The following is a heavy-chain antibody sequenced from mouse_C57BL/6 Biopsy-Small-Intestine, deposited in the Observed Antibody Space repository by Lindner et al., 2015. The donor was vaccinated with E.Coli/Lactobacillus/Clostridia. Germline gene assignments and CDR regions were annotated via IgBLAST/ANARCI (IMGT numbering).Heavy chain of an antibody. CDR1: GYAFSSSW. J-gene: IGHJ4*01. D-gene: IGHD2-4*01. CDR3: AYYDHVFYAMDY. CDR2: IYPGDGDT. Sequence: LQESGPELVKPGASVKISCKASGYAFSSSWMNWVKQRPGKGLEWIGRIYPGDGDTNYNGKFKGKATLTADKSSSTAYMQLSSLTSEDSAVYFCAYYDHVFYAMDYWGQGTSVTVSS. V-gene: IGHV1-82*01.